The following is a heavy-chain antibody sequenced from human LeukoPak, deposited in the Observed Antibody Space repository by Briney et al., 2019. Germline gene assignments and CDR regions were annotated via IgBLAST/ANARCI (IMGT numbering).Heavy chain of an antibody. CDR3: ARATVTRWFDP. CDR2: IWYDGTTK. J-gene: IGHJ5*02. CDR1: RFAFSSFG. V-gene: IGHV3-33*01. Sequence: GQSLRPSCAPSRFAFSSFGMHWVRQPPGNVLEWVAVIWYDGTTKYYADSVKGRFTISRDNSKNTLYLQMNSLRAEDTAVYYCARATVTRWFDPWGQGTLVTVSS. D-gene: IGHD4-17*01.